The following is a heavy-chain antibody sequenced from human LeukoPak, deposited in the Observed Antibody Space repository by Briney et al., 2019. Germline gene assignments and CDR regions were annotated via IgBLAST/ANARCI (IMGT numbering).Heavy chain of an antibody. J-gene: IGHJ5*02. V-gene: IGHV1-8*01. CDR2: MNPNSGNT. CDR1: GYTFTSYD. Sequence: GASVKVSCKASGYTFTSYDINWVRQATGQGLEWMGWMNPNSGNTGYAQKFQSRVTMTRNTSLSTAYMELSSPRSDDTAVYYCARGTNWFDPWGQGTLVTVSS. CDR3: ARGTNWFDP.